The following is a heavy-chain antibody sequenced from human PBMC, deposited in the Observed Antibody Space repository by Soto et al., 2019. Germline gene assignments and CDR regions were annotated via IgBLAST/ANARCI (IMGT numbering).Heavy chain of an antibody. CDR1: GGSIRRYY. CDR3: TRVGGYYGDYPNFDY. CDR2: IYYSGST. V-gene: IGHV4-59*01. D-gene: IGHD4-17*01. J-gene: IGHJ4*02. Sequence: KTSETRSLTCTVYGGSIRRYYWSWIRQPPGKGLEWIGNIYYSGSTNYNPSRKSRVTMSVDMSKNQVSLKLSSVTAADTAVYYCTRVGGYYGDYPNFDYWGQGALVTVSS.